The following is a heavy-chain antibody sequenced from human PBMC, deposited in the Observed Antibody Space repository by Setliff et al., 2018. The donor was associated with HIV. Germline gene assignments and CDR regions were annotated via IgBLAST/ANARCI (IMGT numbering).Heavy chain of an antibody. V-gene: IGHV4-38-2*01. J-gene: IGHJ4*02. CDR1: GYSLTSGYY. D-gene: IGHD3-3*01. Sequence: PSETLSLTCGVSGYSLTSGYYWGWVRQPPGKGLEWIGSIYYSGSTYYNPSLKSRVTMSVDRSKNQFFLRLTSVTAADTAVYYCARGSYRGSGFFVRYFDFWGQGSLVTVSS. CDR2: IYYSGST. CDR3: ARGSYRGSGFFVRYFDF.